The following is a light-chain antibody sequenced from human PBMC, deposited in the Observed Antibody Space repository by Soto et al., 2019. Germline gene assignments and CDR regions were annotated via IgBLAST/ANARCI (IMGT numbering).Light chain of an antibody. J-gene: IGLJ2*01. CDR2: DDT. Sequence: QSALTQPASVSGSPGQSITISCTGTVGLVSWYQQHPGKVPKLIIYDDTKRPSGVSSRFSGSKSGNTASLTISGLQTEDEADYYCSSYTTPSTVVFGGGTKLTVL. CDR3: SSYTTPSTVV. CDR1: VGL. V-gene: IGLV2-14*02.